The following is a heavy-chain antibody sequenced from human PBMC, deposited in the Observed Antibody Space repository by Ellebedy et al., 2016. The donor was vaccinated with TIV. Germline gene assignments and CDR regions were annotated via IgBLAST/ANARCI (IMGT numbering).Heavy chain of an antibody. J-gene: IGHJ4*02. CDR3: ARDPYSSGWSAIGYFDL. Sequence: GESLKISCAASGFVFSSYTMWWIRQTPGKGLEWVAVTSFDGKNKHYADPVTGRFTISRDNSQNTLYLHMHSLRDENTAVYYCARDPYSSGWSAIGYFDLWGQGALVTVSS. V-gene: IGHV3-30*04. CDR1: GFVFSSYT. D-gene: IGHD6-19*01. CDR2: TSFDGKNK.